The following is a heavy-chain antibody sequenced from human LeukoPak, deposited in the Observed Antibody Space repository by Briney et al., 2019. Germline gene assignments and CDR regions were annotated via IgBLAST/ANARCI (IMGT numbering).Heavy chain of an antibody. V-gene: IGHV3-7*01. J-gene: IGHJ6*02. CDR3: ARDSAVATYYGVDV. CDR2: IQSDGNEK. CDR1: GFTFRDYW. D-gene: IGHD6-19*01. Sequence: GGSLRLSCGASGFTFRDYWMSWVRQAPGKGVEGVANIQSDGNEKDYIDSVQRRFTISRDNAKTSLYLQMNSLRAEDTAVYYCARDSAVATYYGVDVWGQGTTVTVSS.